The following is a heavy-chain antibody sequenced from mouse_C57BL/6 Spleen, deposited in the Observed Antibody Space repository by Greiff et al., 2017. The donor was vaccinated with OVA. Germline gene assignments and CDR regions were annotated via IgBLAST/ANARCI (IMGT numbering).Heavy chain of an antibody. CDR3: ARDGSGYGGFAY. CDR2: IDPSNSET. D-gene: IGHD3-2*02. CDR1: GYTFTSYW. V-gene: IGHV1-52*01. Sequence: VQRVESGAELVRPGSSVKLSCKASGYTFTSYWMHWVKQRPIQGLEWIGNIDPSNSETHYNQKFKDKATLTVDKSSSTAYMQLSSLTSEDSAVYYCARDGSGYGGFAYWGQGTLVTVSA. J-gene: IGHJ3*01.